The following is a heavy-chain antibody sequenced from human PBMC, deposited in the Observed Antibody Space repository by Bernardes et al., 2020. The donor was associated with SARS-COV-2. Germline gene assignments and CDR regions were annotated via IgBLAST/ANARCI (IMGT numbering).Heavy chain of an antibody. CDR2: INPKTAGT. D-gene: IGHD3-9*01. J-gene: IGHJ4*02. CDR3: ARGGTLTGPLFYRGGGAEDH. V-gene: IGHV1-2*02. Sequence: ASVKVSCKASGYTLTDFYLHWLRQAPGQGLEWMGWINPKTAGTNYAQKFQGRVSMTSDTSISTIYMELTRLRYDDTAVYYCARGGTLTGPLFYRGGGAEDHWGQGTLVTVSS. CDR1: GYTLTDFY.